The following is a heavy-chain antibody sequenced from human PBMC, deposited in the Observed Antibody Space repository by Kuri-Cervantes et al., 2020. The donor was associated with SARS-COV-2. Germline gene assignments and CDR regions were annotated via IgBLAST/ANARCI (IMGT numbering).Heavy chain of an antibody. Sequence: GESLKISCAASGFTFSSYEMNWVRQAPGKGLEWVSYISSSGSTIYYADSVKGRFTISRDNAKNSLYLQMNSLRAEDTAVHYCARLYSSSSNYYYYYMDVWGKGTTVTVSS. CDR2: ISSSGSTI. CDR3: ARLYSSSSNYYYYYMDV. CDR1: GFTFSSYE. J-gene: IGHJ6*03. V-gene: IGHV3-48*03. D-gene: IGHD6-6*01.